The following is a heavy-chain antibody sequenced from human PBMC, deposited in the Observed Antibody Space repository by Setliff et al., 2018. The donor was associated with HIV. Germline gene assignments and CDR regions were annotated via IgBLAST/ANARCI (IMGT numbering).Heavy chain of an antibody. V-gene: IGHV1-18*01. CDR3: ARVVVRGVTFIAEYFQH. Sequence: GASVKVSCKAYGGTFSNYGISWVRQAPGQGLEWMGWISAYNGNTNYAQKLQGRVTMTTDTSTSTAYMELRSLRSDDTAVYYCARVVVRGVTFIAEYFQHWGQGTLVTVSS. D-gene: IGHD3-10*01. CDR2: ISAYNGNT. J-gene: IGHJ1*01. CDR1: GGTFSNYG.